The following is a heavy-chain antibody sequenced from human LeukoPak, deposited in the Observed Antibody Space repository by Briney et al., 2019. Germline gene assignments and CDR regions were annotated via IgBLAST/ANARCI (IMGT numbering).Heavy chain of an antibody. CDR2: ISGSGGST. CDR1: GLTFSSYG. J-gene: IGHJ4*02. CDR3: ATGTMVRGVITDIDY. D-gene: IGHD3-10*01. V-gene: IGHV3-23*01. Sequence: GGSLRLSCAASGLTFSSYGMTWVRQAPGKGLEWVSAISGSGGSTYYADSMKGRFTISRDNSKNTLFLQMNSLRAEDTAVYYCATGTMVRGVITDIDYWGQGTLVTVSS.